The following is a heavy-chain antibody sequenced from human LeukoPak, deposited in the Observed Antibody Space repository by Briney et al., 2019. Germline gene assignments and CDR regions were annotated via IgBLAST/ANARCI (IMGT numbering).Heavy chain of an antibody. CDR1: GFTFSIFA. V-gene: IGHV3-23*01. CDR2: ISGSGGST. Sequence: GGSLRLSCTGSGFTFSIFAMSWVRQAPGKGLEWDSAISGSGGSTYYADSVKGRFTISRDNSKNTLYLQMNSLRAEDTAVYYCAKESWQWLVLGWFDPWGQGTLVTVSS. D-gene: IGHD6-19*01. CDR3: AKESWQWLVLGWFDP. J-gene: IGHJ5*02.